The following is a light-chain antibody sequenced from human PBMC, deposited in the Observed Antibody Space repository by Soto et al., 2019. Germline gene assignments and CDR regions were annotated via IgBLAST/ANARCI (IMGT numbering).Light chain of an antibody. Sequence: QAVVTQEPSLTVSPGGTVTLTCGSSTGAVTSGHYPDWFQQKSGQAPRALIYDTSNKHSWTPARFSGSLLGGKAALTLSGAQPEDEAEYYCLLSFSGTHVVFGGGTKLTVL. J-gene: IGLJ2*01. CDR2: DTS. CDR1: TGAVTSGHY. CDR3: LLSFSGTHVV. V-gene: IGLV7-46*01.